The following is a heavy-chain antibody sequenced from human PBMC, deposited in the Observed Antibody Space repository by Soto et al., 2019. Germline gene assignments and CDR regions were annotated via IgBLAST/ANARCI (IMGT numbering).Heavy chain of an antibody. CDR1: GFTFSSYW. CDR3: ARGASGRFYFDY. Sequence: EVQLVESGGGLVQPGGSLRLSCEASGFTFSSYWMHWVRQAPGKGLVWISRIKFEASTVNYAASVKGRFTISRDNAKNTVYLQMNSLSAEDTALYYCARGASGRFYFDYGVQGTFVTVSS. J-gene: IGHJ4*02. CDR2: IKFEASTV. D-gene: IGHD3-10*01. V-gene: IGHV3-74*01.